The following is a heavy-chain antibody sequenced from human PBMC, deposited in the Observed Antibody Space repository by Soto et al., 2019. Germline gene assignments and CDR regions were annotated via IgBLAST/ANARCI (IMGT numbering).Heavy chain of an antibody. D-gene: IGHD5-18*01. Sequence: PSETLSLTCAFYGGSFSGYYWSWIRQPPGKGLEWIGEINHSGSTNYNPSLKSRVTISVDTSKNQFSLKLSSVTAADTAVYYCARGYIHFDYWGQGTLVTVSS. CDR1: GGSFSGYY. CDR2: INHSGST. CDR3: ARGYIHFDY. V-gene: IGHV4-34*01. J-gene: IGHJ4*02.